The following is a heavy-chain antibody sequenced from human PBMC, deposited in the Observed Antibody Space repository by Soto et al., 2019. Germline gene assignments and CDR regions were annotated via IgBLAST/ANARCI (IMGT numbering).Heavy chain of an antibody. CDR2: INPSGGST. CDR3: ARDTAPSYV. Sequence: ASVKVSCKASGYTFTSYYMHWVRQAPGQGLEWMGIINPSGGSTSYAQKFQGRVTMTRDTSTSAAYMELRSLRSDDTAVYYCARDTAPSYVWGQRTTVPISS. D-gene: IGHD4-17*01. J-gene: IGHJ6*02. CDR1: GYTFTSYY. V-gene: IGHV1-46*01.